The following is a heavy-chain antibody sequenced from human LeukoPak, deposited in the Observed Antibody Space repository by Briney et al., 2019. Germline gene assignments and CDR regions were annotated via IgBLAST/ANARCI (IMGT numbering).Heavy chain of an antibody. D-gene: IGHD3-22*01. CDR2: INHSGST. CDR3: ARLFGYYYDSSGLPHDY. J-gene: IGHJ4*02. Sequence: GSLRLSCAASGFTFSDNYMTWVRQAPGKGLEWIGEINHSGSTNYNPSLKSRVTISVDTSKNQFSLKLSSVTAADTAVYYCARLFGYYYDSSGLPHDYWGQGTLVTVSS. CDR1: GFTFSDNY. V-gene: IGHV4-34*01.